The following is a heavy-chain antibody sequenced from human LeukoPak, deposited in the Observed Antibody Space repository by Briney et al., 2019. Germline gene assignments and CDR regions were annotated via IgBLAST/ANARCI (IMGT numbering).Heavy chain of an antibody. Sequence: GGSLRLSCAASGFTFSSYDIHWVRRAPGKGLEWVAFIRYDGSNKYYADSVRGRFTISKDNSKNTLYLQMNSLRAEDTAVYYCAGYGGSYPYYMDVWGKGTTVTISS. D-gene: IGHD1-26*01. V-gene: IGHV3-30*02. CDR1: GFTFSSYD. CDR3: AGYGGSYPYYMDV. CDR2: IRYDGSNK. J-gene: IGHJ6*03.